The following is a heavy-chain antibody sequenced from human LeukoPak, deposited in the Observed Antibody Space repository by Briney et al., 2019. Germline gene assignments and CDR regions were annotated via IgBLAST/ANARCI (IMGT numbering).Heavy chain of an antibody. CDR2: ISGSGGST. Sequence: GGSLRLSCAASGFTFSSYAMSWVRQAPGKGLEWVSAISGSGGSTYYADSVKGRFTISRDNSKSTLYLQMNSLRAEDTAVYYCAKGGYDFWSGYPFDYWGQGTLVTVSS. CDR3: AKGGYDFWSGYPFDY. V-gene: IGHV3-23*01. D-gene: IGHD3-3*01. CDR1: GFTFSSYA. J-gene: IGHJ4*02.